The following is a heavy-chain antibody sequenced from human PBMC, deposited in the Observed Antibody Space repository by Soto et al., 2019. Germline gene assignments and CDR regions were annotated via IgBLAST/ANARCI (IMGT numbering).Heavy chain of an antibody. Sequence: PSETLSLTCSVSGASISSSDYYWGWIRQPPGQGLEWIGSIYGGGTYYNPSLKSRVTISVDTSKNQFSLRLSSVTAADTAVFYCARGCPTGGYNNGNWFDPRGQGTLVTVSS. CDR2: IYGGGT. CDR1: GASISSSDYY. CDR3: ARGCPTGGYNNGNWFDP. V-gene: IGHV4-39*01. D-gene: IGHD1-26*01. J-gene: IGHJ5*02.